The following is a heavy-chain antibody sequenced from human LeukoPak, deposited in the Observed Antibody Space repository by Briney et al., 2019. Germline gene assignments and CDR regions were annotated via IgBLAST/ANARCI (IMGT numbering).Heavy chain of an antibody. Sequence: AETLSLTCTVSGGSISSSSYYWGWIRQPPGKGLEWIGSIYYSGSTYYNPSLKSRVTISVGTSKNQFSLKLSSVPAADTAVYYCARVSYVWGVPYYFDYWGQGTLVTVSS. V-gene: IGHV4-39*07. CDR2: IYYSGST. CDR3: ARVSYVWGVPYYFDY. J-gene: IGHJ4*02. D-gene: IGHD3-16*01. CDR1: GGSISSSSYY.